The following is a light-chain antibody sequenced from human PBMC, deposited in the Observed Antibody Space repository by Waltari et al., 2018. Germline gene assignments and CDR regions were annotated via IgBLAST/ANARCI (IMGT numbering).Light chain of an antibody. V-gene: IGLV1-47*01. Sequence: QSVLTQPPSASGTPGQRVTISCSGSSSNIGSNYVYWYQQLPGTAPKLLIYRNNHRPSGVPDRLSGSKAGTSASLAISGLQSEDEADYYCAAWDDSLSGLYVFGTGTKVTVL. CDR3: AAWDDSLSGLYV. CDR2: RNN. J-gene: IGLJ1*01. CDR1: SSNIGSNY.